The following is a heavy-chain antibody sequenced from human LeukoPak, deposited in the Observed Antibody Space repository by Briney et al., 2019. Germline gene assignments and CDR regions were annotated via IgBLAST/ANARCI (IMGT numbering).Heavy chain of an antibody. CDR2: IIPIFGTA. D-gene: IGHD3-3*01. CDR1: GGTFSSYA. J-gene: IGHJ4*02. CDR3: ARVPDFWSGYYYYFDY. V-gene: IGHV1-69*13. Sequence: ASVEVSCKASGGTFSSYAISWVRQAPGQGLEWMGGIIPIFGTANYAQKFQGRVTITADESTSTAYMELSSLRSEDTAVYYCARVPDFWSGYYYYFDYWGQGTLVTVSS.